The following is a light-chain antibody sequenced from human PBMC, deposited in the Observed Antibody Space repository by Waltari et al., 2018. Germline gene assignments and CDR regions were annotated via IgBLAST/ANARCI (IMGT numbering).Light chain of an antibody. CDR2: DVH. CDR3: NSYPVSGTYV. V-gene: IGLV2-14*01. Sequence: QSALTQPASVSGSPGQSITISCTETNNALRIYHYVSWYQQHPCRAPKLIIYDVHNRPSGVSYRFSASKSGNTASLTISGLQAEDEADYYCNSYPVSGTYVFGTGTRVTVL. CDR1: NNALRIYHY. J-gene: IGLJ1*01.